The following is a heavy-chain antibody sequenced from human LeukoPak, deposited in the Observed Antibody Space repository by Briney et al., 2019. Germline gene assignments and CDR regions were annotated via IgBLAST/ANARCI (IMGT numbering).Heavy chain of an antibody. CDR3: ARYGHEFES. CDR2: IHHSGST. V-gene: IGHV4-38-2*01. J-gene: IGHJ4*02. D-gene: IGHD4-17*01. Sequence: PSETLSLTCAVSGYSINSGYYWGWIRPPPGKGLECIGIIHHSGSTYYNPSLKSRVTISVDTSKNQFSLKLTSVTAADTAVYYCARYGHEFESWGQGTLVTVSS. CDR1: GYSINSGYY.